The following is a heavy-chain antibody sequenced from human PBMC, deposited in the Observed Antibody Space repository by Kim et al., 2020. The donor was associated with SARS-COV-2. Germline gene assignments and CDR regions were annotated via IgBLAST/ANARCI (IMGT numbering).Heavy chain of an antibody. CDR3: ARAPRYFDWLDAFDI. J-gene: IGHJ3*02. CDR2: ISSSGSTI. CDR1: GFTFSDYY. Sequence: GGSLRLSCAASGFTFSDYYMSWIRQAPGKGLEWVSYISSSGSTIYYADSVKGRFTISRDNAKNSLYLQMNSLRAEDTAVYYCARAPRYFDWLDAFDIWGQGTMVTVSS. V-gene: IGHV3-11*01. D-gene: IGHD3-9*01.